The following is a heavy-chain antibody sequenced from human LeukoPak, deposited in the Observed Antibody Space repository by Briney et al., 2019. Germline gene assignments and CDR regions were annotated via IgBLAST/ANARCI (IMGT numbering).Heavy chain of an antibody. V-gene: IGHV3-15*04. D-gene: IGHD3-16*01. CDR3: TRDEGDDYFDN. Sequence: AGSLRLSCAASGFPFSDAWMSWVRQAPGKGLEWVGRIESKTDSGTTEYAAPVKGRFTISRDDSKSTLYLQMNSLKTEDTAVYYCTRDEGDDYFDNWGQGTLVTVFS. CDR2: IESKTDSGTT. J-gene: IGHJ4*02. CDR1: GFPFSDAW.